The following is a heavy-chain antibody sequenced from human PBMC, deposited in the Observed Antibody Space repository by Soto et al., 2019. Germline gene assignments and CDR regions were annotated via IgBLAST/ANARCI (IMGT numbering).Heavy chain of an antibody. Sequence: QVQLVQSGAEVRKPGSSVKVSCKASGGTFSRHAISWVRQAPGQGLEWMGGIIPIFGTANHAQKFQGRVTIIADESTSTVYMELSSLRSEDTAMYYCARFEYSPLLWFGELSGWFDPWGQGTLVTVSS. CDR1: GGTFSRHA. J-gene: IGHJ5*02. V-gene: IGHV1-69*01. D-gene: IGHD3-10*01. CDR3: ARFEYSPLLWFGELSGWFDP. CDR2: IIPIFGTA.